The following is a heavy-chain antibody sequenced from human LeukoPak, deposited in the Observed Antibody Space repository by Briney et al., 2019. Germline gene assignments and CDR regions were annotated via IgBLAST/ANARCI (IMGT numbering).Heavy chain of an antibody. CDR1: GFTFSSYG. V-gene: IGHV3-30*18. J-gene: IGHJ4*02. D-gene: IGHD3-10*01. CDR3: AKFGSVGSGTFDY. CDR2: ISYDGSNK. Sequence: GGSLRLSCAASGFTFSSYGMHWVRQAPGKGLEWVAVISYDGSNKYYADSVKGRFTISRDNSKDTLYLQMNSLRAEDTAVYYCAKFGSVGSGTFDYWGQGTLVTVSS.